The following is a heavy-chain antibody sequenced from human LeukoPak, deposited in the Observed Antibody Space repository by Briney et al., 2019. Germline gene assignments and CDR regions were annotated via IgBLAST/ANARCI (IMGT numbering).Heavy chain of an antibody. J-gene: IGHJ5*02. D-gene: IGHD2-15*01. V-gene: IGHV4-59*01. CDR2: IYYSGST. Sequence: TPSETLSLTCTVSRGSISSYYWSWIRQPPGKGLEWIGYIYYSGSTNYNPSLKSRVTISVDTSKNQFSLKLSSVTAADTAVYYCASGPLGYCSGGRCSGWFDPWGQGTLVTVSS. CDR1: RGSISSYY. CDR3: ASGPLGYCSGGRCSGWFDP.